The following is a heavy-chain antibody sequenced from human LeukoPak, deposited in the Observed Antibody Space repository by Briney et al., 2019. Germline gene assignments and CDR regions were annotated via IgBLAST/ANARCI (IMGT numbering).Heavy chain of an antibody. Sequence: SSETLSLTCTVSGGSLSSYYWIWIRQPPGKGLAWIGYIYYSGSTNYNPSLTSRVTISVDTSKNQFSLKLSSVTAADTAVYYCARDRSEGPADAFDIWGQGTMVTVSS. CDR3: ARDRSEGPADAFDI. CDR2: IYYSGST. J-gene: IGHJ3*02. CDR1: GGSLSSYY. V-gene: IGHV4-59*01.